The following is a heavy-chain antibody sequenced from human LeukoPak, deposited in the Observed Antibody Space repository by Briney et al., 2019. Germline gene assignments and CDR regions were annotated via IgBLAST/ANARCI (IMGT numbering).Heavy chain of an antibody. V-gene: IGHV3-33*01. CDR2: IWYDGSNR. CDR1: GFTFSTYG. CDR3: ARGAGYNYPYYFDY. Sequence: GESLRLSCAASGFTFSTYGMHWVRQAPGKGLEWVTVIWYDGSNRYYADSVKGRFTISRDNSKNTLYLQMNSLRAEDTAVYYCARGAGYNYPYYFDYWGQGTLVTVSS. D-gene: IGHD5-24*01. J-gene: IGHJ4*02.